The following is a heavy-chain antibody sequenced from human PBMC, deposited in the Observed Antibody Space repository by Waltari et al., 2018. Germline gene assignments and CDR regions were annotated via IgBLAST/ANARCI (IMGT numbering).Heavy chain of an antibody. V-gene: IGHV1-2*02. CDR3: ARKRIQANWFDP. CDR1: GYTFTGYY. J-gene: IGHJ5*02. D-gene: IGHD3-3*02. Sequence: QVQLVQSGAEVKKPGASVKVSCKASGYTFTGYYMHWVRQAPGQGLEWRGWINPNSGGTNNEQKLQGRVTRTRDTSISTAYMELSRLGSDDTAVYYCARKRIQANWFDPWGQGTLVTVSS. CDR2: INPNSGGT.